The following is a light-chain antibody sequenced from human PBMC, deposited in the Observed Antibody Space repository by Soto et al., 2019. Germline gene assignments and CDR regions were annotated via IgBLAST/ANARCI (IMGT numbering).Light chain of an antibody. CDR1: QSVNIN. V-gene: IGKV3-15*01. CDR3: QQYGSSPPWT. CDR2: GTS. J-gene: IGKJ1*01. Sequence: EIVLTQSPGTLSLSPGERATLSCRASQSVNINLAWYQQKPGQAPRLLIYGTSTRATGIPARFSGSGSGTEFTLTISSLQSEDFAVYYCQQYGSSPPWTFGQGTKVDIK.